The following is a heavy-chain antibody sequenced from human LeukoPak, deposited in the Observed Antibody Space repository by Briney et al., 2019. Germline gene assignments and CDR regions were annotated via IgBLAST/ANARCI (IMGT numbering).Heavy chain of an antibody. Sequence: ASVTVSCKASGYTFTGYYMHWVRQAPGQGLEWMGWINPNSGGTNYAQKFQGRVTMTRDTSISTAYMELGRLRCDDTAVYYCARDRQQLITIFDYWGQGTLVTVSS. CDR2: INPNSGGT. D-gene: IGHD6-13*01. J-gene: IGHJ4*02. CDR3: ARDRQQLITIFDY. CDR1: GYTFTGYY. V-gene: IGHV1-2*02.